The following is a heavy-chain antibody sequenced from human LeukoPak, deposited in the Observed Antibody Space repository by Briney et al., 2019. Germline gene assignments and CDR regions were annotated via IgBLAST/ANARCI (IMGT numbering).Heavy chain of an antibody. CDR1: GFTFSSYA. V-gene: IGHV3-23*01. J-gene: IGHJ4*02. CDR2: IGGRGTIT. Sequence: PGGSLRLSCAASGFTFSSYAMRWVRQAPGKGLEWVSAIGGRGTITYYADSVKGRFTISKENAKNTVYLQMNSLRAEDTAVYYCAKDDDYVEYGYYFDFWGQGTLVTVSS. CDR3: AKDDDYVEYGYYFDF. D-gene: IGHD4-17*01.